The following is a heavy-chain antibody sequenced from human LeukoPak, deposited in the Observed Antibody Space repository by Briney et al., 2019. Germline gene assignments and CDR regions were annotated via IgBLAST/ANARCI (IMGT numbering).Heavy chain of an antibody. J-gene: IGHJ3*02. Sequence: SQTLSLTCTVSGGSISSGDYYWSWIRQPPGKGLEWIGYIYYSGSTYYNPSLKSRVTISVDTSKNQFSLKLSSVTAADTAVYYCASGPIITIFGVVTPGAFDIWGQGTMVTVSS. V-gene: IGHV4-30-4*01. CDR3: ASGPIITIFGVVTPGAFDI. D-gene: IGHD3-3*01. CDR1: GGSISSGDYY. CDR2: IYYSGST.